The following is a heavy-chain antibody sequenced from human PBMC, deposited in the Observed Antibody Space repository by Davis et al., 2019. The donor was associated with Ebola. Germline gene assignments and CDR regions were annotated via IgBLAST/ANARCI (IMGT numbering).Heavy chain of an antibody. J-gene: IGHJ6*02. CDR3: ARDRGYYGSGSYYGPDGMDV. V-gene: IGHV4-59*01. CDR1: GGSFSGYY. Sequence: MPSETLSFTCAVYGGSFSGYYWSWIRQPPGKGLEWIGYIYYSGGTNYNPSLKSRVTISLDTSKNQFSLKLSSVTAADTAVYYCARDRGYYGSGSYYGPDGMDVWGQGTTVTVSS. D-gene: IGHD3-10*01. CDR2: IYYSGGT.